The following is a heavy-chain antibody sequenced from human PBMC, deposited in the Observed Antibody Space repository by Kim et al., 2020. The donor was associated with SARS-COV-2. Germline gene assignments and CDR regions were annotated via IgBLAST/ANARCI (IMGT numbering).Heavy chain of an antibody. CDR2: ISWNSGRI. Sequence: GGSLRLSCAASGFTFDDCARHWVRQAPGKGLEWVSGISWNSGRIAYADSVRGRIIISRDNAKNSVSLQMDSLRAENTALYYCAKDLPVPDAWGGVVWGQGTSLTVSA. J-gene: IGHJ4*02. CDR3: AKDLPVPDAWGGVV. CDR1: GFTFDDCA. D-gene: IGHD2-21*01. V-gene: IGHV3-9*01.